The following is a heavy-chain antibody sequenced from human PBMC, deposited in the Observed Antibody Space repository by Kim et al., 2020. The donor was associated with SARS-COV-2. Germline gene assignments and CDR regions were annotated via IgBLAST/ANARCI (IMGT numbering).Heavy chain of an antibody. CDR1: GGSISSGGYY. CDR2: IYYSGST. V-gene: IGHV4-31*03. J-gene: IGHJ2*01. Sequence: SETLSLTCTVSGGSISSGGYYSSWIRQHPGKGLEWIGYIYYSGSTYYNPSLKSRVTISVDTSKNQFSLKLSSVTAADTAVYYCARRRYCSSTSCYPSYWYFDLWGRGTLVTVSS. D-gene: IGHD2-2*01. CDR3: ARRRYCSSTSCYPSYWYFDL.